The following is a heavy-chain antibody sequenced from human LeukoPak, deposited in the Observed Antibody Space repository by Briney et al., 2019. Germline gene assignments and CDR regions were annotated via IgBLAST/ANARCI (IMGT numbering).Heavy chain of an antibody. J-gene: IGHJ2*01. Sequence: GRSLRLSCAASGFTFDDYAMHWVRQAPGKGLEWVSGISWNSGSIGYADSVKGRFTISRDNAKNSLYLQMNSLRAEDMALYYCAKDRRHHSSGWYYWYFDLWGRGTLVTVSS. V-gene: IGHV3-9*03. CDR2: ISWNSGSI. CDR1: GFTFDDYA. D-gene: IGHD6-19*01. CDR3: AKDRRHHSSGWYYWYFDL.